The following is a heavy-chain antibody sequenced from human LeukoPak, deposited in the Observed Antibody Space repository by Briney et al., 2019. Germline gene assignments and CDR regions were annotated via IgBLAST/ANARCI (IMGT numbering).Heavy chain of an antibody. V-gene: IGHV2-5*08. J-gene: IGHJ6*03. Sequence: TLSLTCTVSGGSISSYYWSWIRQPPGKALEWLALIYWDDDKRYSPSLKSRLTITKDTSKNQVVLTMTNMDPVDTATYYCAHSRYSYGSYYMDVWGKGTTVTVSS. CDR2: IYWDDDK. CDR3: AHSRYSYGSYYMDV. D-gene: IGHD5-18*01. CDR1: GGSISSYYW.